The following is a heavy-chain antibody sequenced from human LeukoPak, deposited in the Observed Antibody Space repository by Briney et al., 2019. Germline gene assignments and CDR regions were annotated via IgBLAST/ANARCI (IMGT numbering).Heavy chain of an antibody. J-gene: IGHJ4*02. Sequence: GGSLRLSCEASEFTFSNYGMHWVRQAPGKGLEWLAVISNDGSSRQYRDSVKGRFTISRDNSKNTLYLQMNSLRAGDTAVYYCAKAKEYGELPPFDFWGQGTLVTVSS. CDR2: ISNDGSSR. CDR1: EFTFSNYG. V-gene: IGHV3-30*18. CDR3: AKAKEYGELPPFDF. D-gene: IGHD4-17*01.